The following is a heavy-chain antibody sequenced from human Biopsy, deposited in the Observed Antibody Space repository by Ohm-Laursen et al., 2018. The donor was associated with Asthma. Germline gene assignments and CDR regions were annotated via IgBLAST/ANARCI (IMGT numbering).Heavy chain of an antibody. V-gene: IGHV1-18*01. CDR2: ISVYNGNT. Sequence: AASVTVSCKTSGYTFNSAGITWVRQAPGQGLEWMGWISVYNGNTKVAQKLQDRVTMITDTSTSTAYMELRSLGSDDTAVYFCARAVDYSHYYGIDVWGQGTTVTVS. CDR1: GYTFNSAG. J-gene: IGHJ6*02. D-gene: IGHD3-10*01. CDR3: ARAVDYSHYYGIDV.